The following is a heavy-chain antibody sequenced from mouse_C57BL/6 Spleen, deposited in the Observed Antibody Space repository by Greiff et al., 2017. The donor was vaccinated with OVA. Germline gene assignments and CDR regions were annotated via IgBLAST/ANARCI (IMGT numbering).Heavy chain of an antibody. CDR3: ARSLYYGSLAY. Sequence: QVQLKQSGAELVRPGASVKLSCKASGYTFTDYYINWVKQRPGQGLEWIARIYPGSGNTYYNEKFKGKATLTAEKSSSTAYMQLSSLTSEDSAVYFCARSLYYGSLAYWGQGTLVTVSA. V-gene: IGHV1-76*01. CDR2: IYPGSGNT. CDR1: GYTFTDYY. J-gene: IGHJ3*01. D-gene: IGHD1-1*01.